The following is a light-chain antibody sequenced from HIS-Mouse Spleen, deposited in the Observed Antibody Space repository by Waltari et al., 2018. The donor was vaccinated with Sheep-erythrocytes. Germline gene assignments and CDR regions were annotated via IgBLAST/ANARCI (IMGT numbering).Light chain of an antibody. CDR1: SSDLGGYKY. V-gene: IGLV2-11*01. J-gene: IGLJ1*01. CDR3: CSYAGSYNHV. Sequence: QSALTQPRSVSGSPGQSVTIPCTGTSSDLGGYKYFSWYQQHPGKAPKLMIYVVSKRPSGVPDRFSGSKSGNTASLTISGLQAEDEADYYCCSYAGSYNHVFATGTKVTVL. CDR2: VVS.